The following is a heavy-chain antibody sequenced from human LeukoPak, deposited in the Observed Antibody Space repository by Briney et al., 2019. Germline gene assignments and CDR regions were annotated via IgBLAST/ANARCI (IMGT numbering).Heavy chain of an antibody. J-gene: IGHJ4*02. CDR1: GGTFSSYA. Sequence: GASVKVSCKASGGTFSSYAISWVRQAPGQGLEWMGGIIPIFGTANYAQKFQGRVTITADKSTSTAYMELSSLRSEDTAVYYCASGGEEYSYGYVNFDYWGQGTLVTVSS. CDR3: ASGGEEYSYGYVNFDY. D-gene: IGHD5-18*01. V-gene: IGHV1-69*06. CDR2: IIPIFGTA.